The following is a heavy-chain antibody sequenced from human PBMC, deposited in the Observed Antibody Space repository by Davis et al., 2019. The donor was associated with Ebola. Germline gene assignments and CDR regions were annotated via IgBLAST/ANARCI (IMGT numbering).Heavy chain of an antibody. J-gene: IGHJ3*02. D-gene: IGHD6-19*01. CDR1: GFTFSRYD. Sequence: GESLKISCAASGFTFSRYDMHWVRQATGKGLEWVSAIGTAGDTYYPGSVKGRFTIPRENAKNSLYLQMNSLRAGDTAVYYCARGGSIAVAGYAFDIWGQGTMVTVSS. V-gene: IGHV3-13*01. CDR2: IGTAGDT. CDR3: ARGGSIAVAGYAFDI.